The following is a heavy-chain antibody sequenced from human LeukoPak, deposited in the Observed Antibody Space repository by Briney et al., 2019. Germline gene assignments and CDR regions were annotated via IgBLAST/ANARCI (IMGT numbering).Heavy chain of an antibody. CDR1: GGSISNSNYC. CDR2: ISYSGST. D-gene: IGHD3-16*02. J-gene: IGHJ6*02. Sequence: SETLSLTCTVSGGSISNSNYCCGWIRQPPRKGLEGIGSISYSGSTYYNPSLKSRVTISVDTSKNQFSLKVTSVTAADTAVFYCARHYVDIRTVGASYYYYGLDVWGQGTTVTVSS. CDR3: ARHYVDIRTVGASYYYYGLDV. V-gene: IGHV4-39*01.